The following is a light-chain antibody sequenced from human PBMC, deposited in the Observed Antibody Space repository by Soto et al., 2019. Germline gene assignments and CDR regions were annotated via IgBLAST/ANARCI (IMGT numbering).Light chain of an antibody. CDR3: QQGNSFPLT. J-gene: IGKJ4*01. CDR1: QDINIA. Sequence: DIQMTQSPSSVSASIGDRVTITCRASQDINIALAWFQQKPGEAPRLLIYTASGLHSGVPSRFSGSGSGTDFTLTITSLQPEDFATYYCQQGNSFPLTFGKGTKVEIK. V-gene: IGKV1-12*01. CDR2: TAS.